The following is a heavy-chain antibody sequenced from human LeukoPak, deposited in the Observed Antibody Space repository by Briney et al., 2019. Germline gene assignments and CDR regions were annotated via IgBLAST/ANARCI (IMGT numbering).Heavy chain of an antibody. J-gene: IGHJ4*02. Sequence: GGSMRLSCAAYGFTFSNYWMSWDRQAPGKGLEWVANIKQDGSEKYVDSVEGRFTISRDNAKNSLYLQMNSLRAEDTAVYYCARDPVHCSSISCYTYWGQGTLVTVSS. CDR2: IKQDGSEK. V-gene: IGHV3-7*01. D-gene: IGHD2-2*01. CDR3: ARDPVHCSSISCYTY. CDR1: GFTFSNYW.